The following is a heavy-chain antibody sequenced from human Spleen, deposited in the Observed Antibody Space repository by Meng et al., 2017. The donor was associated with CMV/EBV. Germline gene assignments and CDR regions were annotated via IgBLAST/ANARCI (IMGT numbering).Heavy chain of an antibody. D-gene: IGHD2-8*02. CDR1: RGSISSGDYY. V-gene: IGHV4-30-4*01. CDR2: IYSSGTT. J-gene: IGHJ4*02. Sequence: QVQLQESGPGLVKPSQTLSLTCTVSRGSISSGDYYWSWIRQPPGRGLEWIGYIYSSGTTYYNPSLKSRVTISVDRSKNQFSLHLSSVTAADTAVYFCVRETRGVDYWGQGTLVTVSS. CDR3: VRETRGVDY.